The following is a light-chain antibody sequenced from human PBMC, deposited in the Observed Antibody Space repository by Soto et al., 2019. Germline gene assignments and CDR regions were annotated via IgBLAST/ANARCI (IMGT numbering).Light chain of an antibody. CDR3: CSYAVSSTSGWV. CDR1: SSDVGSYNL. V-gene: IGLV2-23*02. CDR2: EVS. Sequence: QSALTQPASVSGSPGQSITISCTGTSSDVGSYNLVSWYQQHPGKAPKLMIYEVSKRPSGVSNRFSGSKSGNTASLTISGLQAEDEADYYCCSYAVSSTSGWVFGGGTKLTVL. J-gene: IGLJ3*02.